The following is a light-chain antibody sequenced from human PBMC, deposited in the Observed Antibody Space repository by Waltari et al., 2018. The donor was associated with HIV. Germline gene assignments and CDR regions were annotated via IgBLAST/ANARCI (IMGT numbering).Light chain of an antibody. V-gene: IGKV3-15*01. Sequence: EVVMTQSPATLSVSPGERDTLSCRASQSVSSNLAWYQQTPGQAPRLLIYDASTRASGVPARFSGSGSGTDFTLTITSLQSEDFAVYYCQQYNNWPPWTFGQGTRVQIK. CDR3: QQYNNWPPWT. J-gene: IGKJ1*01. CDR1: QSVSSN. CDR2: DAS.